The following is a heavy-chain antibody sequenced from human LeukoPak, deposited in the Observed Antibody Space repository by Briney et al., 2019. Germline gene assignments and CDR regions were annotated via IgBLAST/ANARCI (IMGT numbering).Heavy chain of an antibody. CDR1: GFSYTNFG. CDR3: ERDCVEAFDH. D-gene: IGHD3-3*01. V-gene: IGHV3-30*02. CDR2: IQSDGNVK. J-gene: IGHJ4*02. Sequence: GGSLRLSCAASGFSYTNFGMRWVRQAPGKGLEWVAFIQSDGNVKYYVDSVKGRFTISRDNSRKTVYLQMSSLRLEDTAIYLYERDCVEAFDHWGQGTLVTVSS.